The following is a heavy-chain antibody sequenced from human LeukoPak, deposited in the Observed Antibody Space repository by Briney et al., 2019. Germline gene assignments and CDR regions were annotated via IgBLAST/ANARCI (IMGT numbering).Heavy chain of an antibody. D-gene: IGHD2-15*01. CDR1: GFMFSSYA. J-gene: IGHJ4*02. V-gene: IGHV3-48*03. Sequence: PGGSLGLSCVASGFMFSSYAMNWVRQAPGKGLEWLSYISSSGTTIYSADSVKGRFTISRDNAKNSLYLHMNSLRGEDTAAYYCARDGLGVADLDYWGQGTLVTVSS. CDR2: ISSSGTTI. CDR3: ARDGLGVADLDY.